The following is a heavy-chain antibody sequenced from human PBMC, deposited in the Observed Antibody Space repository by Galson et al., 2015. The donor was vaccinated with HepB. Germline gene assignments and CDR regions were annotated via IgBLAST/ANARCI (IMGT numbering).Heavy chain of an antibody. V-gene: IGHV4-34*01. J-gene: IGHJ3*02. D-gene: IGHD3-22*01. CDR2: INHSGST. Sequence: ETLSLTCAVYGGSFSGYYWSWIRQPPGKGLEWIGEINHSGSTNYNPSIKSRLTISEDTSKNQFSLKLSSVTAADTAVYYCARYPTYYYDKHDAFDIWGQGTMVTVSS. CDR1: GGSFSGYY. CDR3: ARYPTYYYDKHDAFDI.